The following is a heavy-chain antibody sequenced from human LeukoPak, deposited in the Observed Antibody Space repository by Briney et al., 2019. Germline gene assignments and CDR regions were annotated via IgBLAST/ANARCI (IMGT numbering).Heavy chain of an antibody. CDR2: IYYSGNT. J-gene: IGHJ5*02. Sequence: SETLSLTCTVSGGSIRSYYWSWIRQPPGRGLEWIGYIYYSGNTNYNPSLKSRVTISVDTSKNQFSLKLSSVTAADTAVYYCARGAGYCGGDCYLDWFDPWGQGTLVTVSS. V-gene: IGHV4-59*01. CDR1: GGSIRSYY. CDR3: ARGAGYCGGDCYLDWFDP. D-gene: IGHD2-21*02.